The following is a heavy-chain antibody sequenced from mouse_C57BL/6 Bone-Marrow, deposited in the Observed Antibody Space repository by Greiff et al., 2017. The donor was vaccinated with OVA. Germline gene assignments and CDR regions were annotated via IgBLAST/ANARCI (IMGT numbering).Heavy chain of an antibody. V-gene: IGHV1-78*01. CDR1: GYTFTDHT. Sequence: VQLVESDAELVKPGASVKISCKVSGYTFTDHTIHWMKQRPEQGLEWIGYIYPRDGSTKYNEKFKGKATLTADKSSSTAYMQLNSLTSEDSAVYFCARGRDYYGSTWYFDVWGTGTTVTVSS. CDR3: ARGRDYYGSTWYFDV. CDR2: IYPRDGST. J-gene: IGHJ1*03. D-gene: IGHD1-1*01.